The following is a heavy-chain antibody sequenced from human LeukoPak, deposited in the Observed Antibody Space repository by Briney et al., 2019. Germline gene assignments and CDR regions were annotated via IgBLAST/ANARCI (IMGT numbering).Heavy chain of an antibody. D-gene: IGHD3-3*01. J-gene: IGHJ4*02. CDR3: ARDRAGGLRFLEWLSAFDY. V-gene: IGHV4-39*07. Sequence: SETLSLTCTVSGGSISSSSYYWGWIRQPPGKGLEWIGSIYYSGSTYYNPSLKSRVTISVDTSKNQFSLKLSSVTAADTAVYYCARDRAGGLRFLEWLSAFDYWGQGTLVTVSS. CDR1: GGSISSSSYY. CDR2: IYYSGST.